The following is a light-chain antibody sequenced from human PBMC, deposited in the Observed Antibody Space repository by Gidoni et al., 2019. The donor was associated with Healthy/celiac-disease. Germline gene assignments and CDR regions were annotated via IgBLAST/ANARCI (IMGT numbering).Light chain of an antibody. J-gene: IGKJ1*01. Sequence: ETVLTHSPATLSLSPGERATLSCSASQSVSSYLAWYPQKPGQAPRLLIYDASNRATGIPARFSGSGSGTDFTLTISSLETEEFAVYYCQQRGNWPPTWTFGQGTKVEIK. CDR2: DAS. CDR3: QQRGNWPPTWT. CDR1: QSVSSY. V-gene: IGKV3-11*01.